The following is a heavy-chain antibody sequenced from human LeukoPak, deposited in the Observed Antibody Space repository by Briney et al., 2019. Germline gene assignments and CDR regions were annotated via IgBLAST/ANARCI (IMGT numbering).Heavy chain of an antibody. V-gene: IGHV4-34*01. CDR3: ARESPACGGGSCYDY. CDR1: GGSFSGYY. J-gene: IGHJ4*02. Sequence: SETLSLTCAVYGGSFSGYYWSWIRQPPGKGLEWIGEINHSGSTNYNPSLKSRVTISVDTSKNQFSLKLSSVTAADTAVYYCARESPACGGGSCYDYWGQGTLVTVSS. CDR2: INHSGST. D-gene: IGHD2-15*01.